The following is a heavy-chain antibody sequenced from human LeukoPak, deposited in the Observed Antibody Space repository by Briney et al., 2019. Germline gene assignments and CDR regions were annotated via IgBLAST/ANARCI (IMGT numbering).Heavy chain of an antibody. CDR2: INPSGGST. D-gene: IGHD5-18*01. Sequence: ASVKVSSTASGYTFTSYYMHWVRQAPGQGLEWMGIINPSGGSTSYAQKFQGRVTMTRDTSTSTVYMELSSLRSEDTAVYYCARTRHSYGYDGYMDVWGKGTTVTVSS. CDR1: GYTFTSYY. V-gene: IGHV1-46*01. J-gene: IGHJ6*03. CDR3: ARTRHSYGYDGYMDV.